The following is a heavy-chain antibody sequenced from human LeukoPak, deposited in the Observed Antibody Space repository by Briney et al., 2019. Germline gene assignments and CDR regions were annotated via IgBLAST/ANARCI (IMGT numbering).Heavy chain of an antibody. J-gene: IGHJ6*04. CDR2: ISYDGSNK. V-gene: IGHV3-30*03. CDR3: AGYSGYDHAPPYYGMDV. D-gene: IGHD5-12*01. Sequence: GRSLRLSCAASGFTFSSYGMHWVRQAPGKGLEWVAVISYDGSNKYYADSVKGRFTISRDNSKNTLYLQMNSLRAEDTAVYYCAGYSGYDHAPPYYGMDVWGKGTTATVSS. CDR1: GFTFSSYG.